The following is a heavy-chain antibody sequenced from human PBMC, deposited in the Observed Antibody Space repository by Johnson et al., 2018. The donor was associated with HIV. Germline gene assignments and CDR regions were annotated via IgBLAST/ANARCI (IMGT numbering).Heavy chain of an antibody. D-gene: IGHD3-22*01. CDR3: ARSRAAYYYDSSGYYSAFDI. V-gene: IGHV3-30-3*01. Sequence: QVQLVESGGGVVQPGGSLRLSCAASGFTFSSYAMHWVRQAPGKGLEWVAVISYDGSNKYYADSVKGRFTISRDNSKNTLYLQMNSLRAEDTAVYYCARSRAAYYYDSSGYYSAFDIWGQGTMVTVSS. CDR1: GFTFSSYA. J-gene: IGHJ3*02. CDR2: ISYDGSNK.